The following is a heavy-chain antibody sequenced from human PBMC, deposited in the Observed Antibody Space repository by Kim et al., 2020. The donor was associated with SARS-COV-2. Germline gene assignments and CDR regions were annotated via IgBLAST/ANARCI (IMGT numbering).Heavy chain of an antibody. D-gene: IGHD1-26*01. V-gene: IGHV3-64D*06. CDR1: GFTFSSYT. J-gene: IGHJ4*02. CDR2: ISSNGGST. Sequence: GGSLRLSCSASGFTFSSYTFHWVRQAPGKGLEYVAAISSNGGSTYYADSVKGRFTISRDNSKNTLYLQMSSLRAEDTAVYYCVKGALYSGSYWIRSNYFDYWGQGTLVTVSS. CDR3: VKGALYSGSYWIRSNYFDY.